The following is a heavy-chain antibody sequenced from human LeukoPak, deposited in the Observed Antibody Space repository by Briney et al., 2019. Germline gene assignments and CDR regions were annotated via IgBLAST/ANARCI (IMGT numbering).Heavy chain of an antibody. CDR1: GDSITDYY. J-gene: IGHJ4*02. D-gene: IGHD1-26*01. Sequence: SETLSLTCTVSGDSITDYYWSWIRQPPGKGLECIGYFYGTGNTIYNPSLKSRVTISGDTSKNQVSLKVTSVTAADTAMYYCARQRHRGSYYFDYWGQGTLVTVSS. V-gene: IGHV4-59*08. CDR2: FYGTGNT. CDR3: ARQRHRGSYYFDY.